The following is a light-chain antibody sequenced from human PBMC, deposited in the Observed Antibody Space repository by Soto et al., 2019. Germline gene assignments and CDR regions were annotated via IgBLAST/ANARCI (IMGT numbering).Light chain of an antibody. Sequence: QAALTQPASASGSPGQSITISCTGTSSDVGGYNYVSWYPQHPGKAPKLMIYEVSNRPSGVSNRFSGSKSGNTASLTISGLQAEDESYYYCSSYTRSSPLVFGTGTKLTVL. CDR1: SSDVGGYNY. CDR3: SSYTRSSPLV. V-gene: IGLV2-14*01. J-gene: IGLJ1*01. CDR2: EVS.